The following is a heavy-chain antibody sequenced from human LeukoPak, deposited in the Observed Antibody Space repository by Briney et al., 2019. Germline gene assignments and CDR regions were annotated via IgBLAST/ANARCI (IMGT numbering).Heavy chain of an antibody. J-gene: IGHJ6*03. CDR2: ISSSSTI. V-gene: IGHV3-48*01. CDR3: ARAGGYYGSGSYSNYMDV. D-gene: IGHD3-10*01. CDR1: GFTFSSYS. Sequence: PGGSLRLSCAASGFTFSSYSMNWVRQAPGKGLEWVSYISSSSTIYYADSVKGRFTISRDNAKNSLYLQMNSLRAEDTAVYYCARAGGYYGSGSYSNYMDVWGKGTTVTVSS.